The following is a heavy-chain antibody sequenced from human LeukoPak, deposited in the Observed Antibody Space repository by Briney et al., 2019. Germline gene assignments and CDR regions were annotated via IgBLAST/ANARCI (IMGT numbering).Heavy chain of an antibody. Sequence: ASVKVSCKASGYTFTSYDINWVRQATGQGLEWMGWMNPNSGNTGYAQKFQGRVTITADKSTSTAYMELSSLRSEDTAVYYCARDGITMISPTAFDIWGQGTMVTVSS. CDR2: MNPNSGNT. CDR3: ARDGITMISPTAFDI. D-gene: IGHD3-22*01. CDR1: GYTFTSYD. V-gene: IGHV1-8*03. J-gene: IGHJ3*02.